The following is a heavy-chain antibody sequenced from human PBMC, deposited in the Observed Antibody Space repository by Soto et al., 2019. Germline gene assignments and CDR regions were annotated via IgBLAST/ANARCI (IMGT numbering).Heavy chain of an antibody. V-gene: IGHV3-30*18. CDR2: ISYDGSNK. J-gene: IGHJ2*01. Sequence: QVQLVESGGGVVQPGRSLRLSCAASGFTFSNYGMHWVRQAPGKGLEWVAVISYDGSNKYFADSVKGRFTISRDNSKNTLYLLRNSLRAEDTALYYCAKVPVRGVIDWYFDLWGRGTLVTVSS. D-gene: IGHD3-10*01. CDR3: AKVPVRGVIDWYFDL. CDR1: GFTFSNYG.